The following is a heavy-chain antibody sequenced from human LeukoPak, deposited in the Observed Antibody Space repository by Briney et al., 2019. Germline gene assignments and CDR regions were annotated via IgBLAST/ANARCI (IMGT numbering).Heavy chain of an antibody. V-gene: IGHV4-39*01. CDR1: GGSISSSSYY. Sequence: SETLSLTCTVSGGSISSSSYYWGWIRQPPGKGLEWIGSIYYSGSTYYNPSLKSRVTISVDTSKNQFSLKLSSVTAADTAVYYCARLRRSPYYDYVWGSYRYTPDYFDYWGQGTLVTVSS. D-gene: IGHD3-16*02. CDR2: IYYSGST. J-gene: IGHJ4*02. CDR3: ARLRRSPYYDYVWGSYRYTPDYFDY.